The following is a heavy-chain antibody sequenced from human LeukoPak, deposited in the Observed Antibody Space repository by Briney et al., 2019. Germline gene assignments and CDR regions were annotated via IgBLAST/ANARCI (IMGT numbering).Heavy chain of an antibody. V-gene: IGHV4-4*07. Sequence: SETLSLTCTVSGGSISSYYWSWIRQPAGKGLEWIGRIYTSGSTNYNPSLKSRVTMSVDTSKNQFSLKLSSVTAADTAVYYCARAIAAAGIPWFDPRGQGTLVTVSS. CDR1: GGSISSYY. CDR2: IYTSGST. CDR3: ARAIAAAGIPWFDP. D-gene: IGHD6-13*01. J-gene: IGHJ5*02.